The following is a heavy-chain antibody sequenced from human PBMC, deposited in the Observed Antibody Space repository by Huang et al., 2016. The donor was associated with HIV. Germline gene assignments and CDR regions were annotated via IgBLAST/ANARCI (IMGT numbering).Heavy chain of an antibody. CDR1: GGSFNNFG. V-gene: IGHV1-69*13. CDR2: IIPRFGTR. D-gene: IGHD3-16*01. CDR3: AKRGGAWGSPYAFDL. Sequence: QVQLVQSGAEVRKPGSSVKVSCRAFGGSFNNFGINWVRQAPGQGLEWMVGIIPRFGTRNDSQRFKDRVTSTADETTGVVHLEVTSLRSDDTAVYFCAKRGGAWGSPYAFDLWGPGTMVTVSS. J-gene: IGHJ3*01.